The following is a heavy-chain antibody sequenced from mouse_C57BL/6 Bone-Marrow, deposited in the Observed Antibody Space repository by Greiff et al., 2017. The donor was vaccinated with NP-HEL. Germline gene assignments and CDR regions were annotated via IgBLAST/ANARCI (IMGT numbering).Heavy chain of an antibody. V-gene: IGHV1-82*01. CDR3: ARSGIYYYGRDYFDY. J-gene: IGHJ2*01. D-gene: IGHD1-1*01. CDR1: GYAFSSSW. Sequence: VQLQQSGPELVKPGASVKISCKASGYAFSSSWMNWVKQRPGKGLEWIGRIYPGDGDTNYNGKFKGKATLTADKSSSTAYMQLSSLTSEDSAVYLCARSGIYYYGRDYFDYWGQGTALTVSS. CDR2: IYPGDGDT.